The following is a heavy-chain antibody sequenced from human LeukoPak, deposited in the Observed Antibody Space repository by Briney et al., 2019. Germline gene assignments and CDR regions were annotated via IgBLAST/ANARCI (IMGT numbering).Heavy chain of an antibody. CDR3: AKLYYYDSSGYYTHQGFDY. Sequence: PGGSLRLSCAASGFTFSTYAMSWVRQAPGKGLEWVSTVSNSGDYTYYADSVKGRFTLSRDNSKNTLYLQMNSLRAEDTAVYYCAKLYYYDSSGYYTHQGFDYWGQGTLVTVSS. V-gene: IGHV3-23*01. J-gene: IGHJ4*02. CDR2: VSNSGDYT. D-gene: IGHD3-22*01. CDR1: GFTFSTYA.